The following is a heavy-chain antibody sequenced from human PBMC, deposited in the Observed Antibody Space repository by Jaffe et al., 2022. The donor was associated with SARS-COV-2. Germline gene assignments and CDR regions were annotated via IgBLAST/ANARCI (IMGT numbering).Heavy chain of an antibody. Sequence: EVQLVESGGDLVQPGGSLRLSCAASGFSFSNYAMHWVRQAPGKGLEFVSAIGTKGASTYYANSVKGRFTISRDDSKNTLYLQMGSLRAEDMAVYYCARWSLGRGYSGYDYWGQGTLVTVSS. D-gene: IGHD5-12*01. CDR1: GFSFSNYA. CDR3: ARWSLGRGYSGYDY. V-gene: IGHV3-64*01. CDR2: IGTKGAST. J-gene: IGHJ4*02.